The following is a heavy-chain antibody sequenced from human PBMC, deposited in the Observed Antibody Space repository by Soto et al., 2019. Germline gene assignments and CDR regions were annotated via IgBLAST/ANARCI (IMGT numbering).Heavy chain of an antibody. CDR1: GGSISSYY. V-gene: IGHV4-59*01. CDR2: IYYSGST. Sequence: QVQLQASGPGLVKPSETLSLTCTVSGGSISSYYWSWIRQPPGKGLEWLGYIYYSGSTNYNPSLKSRVTISVDTSKNHFTLKLSSVTAADTAVYYCARATHNIVATTFDYWGQGTLVTVSS. J-gene: IGHJ4*02. D-gene: IGHD5-12*01. CDR3: ARATHNIVATTFDY.